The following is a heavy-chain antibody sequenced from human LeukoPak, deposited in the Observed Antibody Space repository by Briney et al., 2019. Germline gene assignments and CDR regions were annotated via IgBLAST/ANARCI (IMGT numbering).Heavy chain of an antibody. D-gene: IGHD2-2*01. CDR2: IYYSGST. J-gene: IGHJ6*03. CDR1: GGSISSYY. V-gene: IGHV4-59*12. CDR3: ARLSRAYPFLYFNCGSTSCYQSYYYYMDV. Sequence: SETLSLTCTVSGGSISSYYWSWIRQPPGKGLEWIGYIYYSGSTNYNPSLKSRVTISVDTSKNQFSLKLSSVTAADTAVYYCARLSRAYPFLYFNCGSTSCYQSYYYYMDVWGKGTTVTISS.